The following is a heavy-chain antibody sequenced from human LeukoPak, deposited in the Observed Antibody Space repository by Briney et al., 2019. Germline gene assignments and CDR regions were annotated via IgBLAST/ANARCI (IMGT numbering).Heavy chain of an antibody. CDR2: ISSGSTYM. CDR1: GFTFSSYS. Sequence: GGSLRLSCAASGFTFSSYSMNWVRQAPGKGLEWVSSISSGSTYMYYADSVKGRFSISRDNSKNTLYLQMNSLRPEDTAVYYCAREGPSSAWSYYFDYWGQGTLVTVSS. V-gene: IGHV3-21*01. J-gene: IGHJ4*02. CDR3: AREGPSSAWSYYFDY. D-gene: IGHD6-19*01.